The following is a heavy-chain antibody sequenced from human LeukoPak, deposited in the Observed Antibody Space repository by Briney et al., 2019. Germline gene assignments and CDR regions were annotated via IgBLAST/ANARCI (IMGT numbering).Heavy chain of an antibody. CDR3: ATLWGSLRFDP. V-gene: IGHV1-24*01. CDR2: FDPEDGET. J-gene: IGHJ5*02. Sequence: GASVKVSCKVSGYTLTELSMHWVRQAPGKGLEWMGGFDPEDGETIYAQKFQGRVTVTEDTSTDTAYMELSSLRSEDTAVYYCATLWGSLRFDPWGQGTLVTVSS. D-gene: IGHD7-27*01. CDR1: GYTLTELS.